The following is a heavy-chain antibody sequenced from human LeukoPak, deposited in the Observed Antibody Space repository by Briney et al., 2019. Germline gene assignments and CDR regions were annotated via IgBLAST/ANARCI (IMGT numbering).Heavy chain of an antibody. CDR3: AREVPYGGNTRYAFDI. CDR1: GGTFSSYA. Sequence: SVKVSCEASGGTFSSYAISWVRQAPGQRLEWMGGIIPIFGTANYAQKFQGRVTITADKSTSTAYMELSSLRSEDTAVYYCAREVPYGGNTRYAFDIWGQGTMVTVSS. J-gene: IGHJ3*02. CDR2: IIPIFGTA. V-gene: IGHV1-69*06. D-gene: IGHD4-23*01.